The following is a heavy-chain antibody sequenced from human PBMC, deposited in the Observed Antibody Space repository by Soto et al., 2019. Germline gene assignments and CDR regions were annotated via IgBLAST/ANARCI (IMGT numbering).Heavy chain of an antibody. CDR2: IYYSGST. J-gene: IGHJ3*02. CDR3: ASSGEIAATSAFDI. V-gene: IGHV4-39*01. D-gene: IGHD2-15*01. CDR1: GGSISSSSYY. Sequence: SETLSLTCTVSGGSISSSSYYWGWIRQPPGKGLEWIGSIYYSGSTYYNPSLKSRVTISVDTSKNQFSLKLSSVTAADTAVYYCASSGEIAATSAFDIWGQGTMVTVSS.